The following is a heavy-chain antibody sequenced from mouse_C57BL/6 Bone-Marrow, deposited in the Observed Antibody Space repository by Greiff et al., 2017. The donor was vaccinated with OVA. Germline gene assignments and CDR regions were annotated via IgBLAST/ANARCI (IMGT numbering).Heavy chain of an antibody. CDR3: ARQEEYDHDGFAY. V-gene: IGHV1-47*01. CDR2: FHPYNDDT. D-gene: IGHD2-4*01. J-gene: IGHJ3*01. CDR1: GYTFTTYP. Sequence: VQRVESGAELVKPGASVKMSCKASGYTFTTYPIEWMKQNHGKSLEWIGNFHPYNDDTKYNEKFKGKATLTVEKSSSTVYLELSRLTSDDSAVYYCARQEEYDHDGFAYWGQGTLVTVSA.